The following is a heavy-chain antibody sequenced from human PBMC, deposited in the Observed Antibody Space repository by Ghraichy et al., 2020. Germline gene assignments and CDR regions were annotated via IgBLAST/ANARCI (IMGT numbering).Heavy chain of an antibody. CDR1: GLTFSSYA. J-gene: IGHJ4*02. D-gene: IGHD2-15*01. CDR2: ISSSGGST. Sequence: SLRLSCAVSGLTFSSYAMSWVRQAPGKGLEWVSAISSSGGSTFYADSVKGRFTISRDNSKNTLFLQMNSLRAEDTAMYYCAKALNPLGYCSGGSCGPFDYWGQGTLGTVSS. V-gene: IGHV3-23*01. CDR3: AKALNPLGYCSGGSCGPFDY.